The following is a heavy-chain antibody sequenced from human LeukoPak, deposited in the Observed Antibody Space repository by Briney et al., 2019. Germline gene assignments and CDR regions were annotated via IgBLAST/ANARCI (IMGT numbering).Heavy chain of an antibody. D-gene: IGHD1-26*01. CDR3: AREGSYYGPLDY. CDR1: GGSISSYY. CDR2: IYTSGST. J-gene: IGHJ4*02. V-gene: IGHV4-4*07. Sequence: PSETLSLTCTVSGGSISSYYWSWIRQPAGKGLEWIGRIYTSGSTNYNPSPKSRVTMSVDTSKNQFSLKLISVTAADTAVYYCAREGSYYGPLDYWGQGTLVTVSS.